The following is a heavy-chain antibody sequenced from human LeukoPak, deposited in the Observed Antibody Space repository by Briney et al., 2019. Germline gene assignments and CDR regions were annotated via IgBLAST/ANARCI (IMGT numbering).Heavy chain of an antibody. CDR1: GASVSSDY. Sequence: SETLSLTCSVSGASVSSDYWNWIRQSPGRGLEWIGYTHSRGAINYTPSPKSRLTTSVDASSNQVSLKLSSVTAADAAVYYCGRNLGSGSNHWGQGTLVTVSS. V-gene: IGHV4-4*08. CDR2: THSRGAI. J-gene: IGHJ5*02. D-gene: IGHD3-10*01. CDR3: GRNLGSGSNH.